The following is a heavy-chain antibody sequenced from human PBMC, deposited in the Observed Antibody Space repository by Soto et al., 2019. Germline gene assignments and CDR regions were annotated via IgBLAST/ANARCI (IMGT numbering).Heavy chain of an antibody. D-gene: IGHD3-3*01. Sequence: GGSLRLSCTAFGFLFNTYAMHWVRQAPGKGLEWVAVISYDARNTYYADSVKGRFTISRDNSRNTLYLQMNSLRAEDTAVYYCARPGSGYDVLSGQYFYFFHAVDVWGQGTTVTV. V-gene: IGHV3-30*04. CDR3: ARPGSGYDVLSGQYFYFFHAVDV. CDR2: ISYDARNT. J-gene: IGHJ6*02. CDR1: GFLFNTYA.